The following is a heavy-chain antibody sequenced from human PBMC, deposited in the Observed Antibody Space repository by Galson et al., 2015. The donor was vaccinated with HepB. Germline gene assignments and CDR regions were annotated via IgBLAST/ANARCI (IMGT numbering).Heavy chain of an antibody. CDR2: IKQDGSEK. Sequence: ETLSLTCAVSGGSISSGGYSWTWIRQPPGKGLEWVANIKQDGSEKYYVDSVKGRFTISRDNAKNSLYLQMNSLRAEDTAVYYCARDSSSWYYYYGMDVWGQGTTVTVSS. V-gene: IGHV3-7*03. CDR1: GGSISSGGYS. CDR3: ARDSSSWYYYYGMDV. J-gene: IGHJ6*02. D-gene: IGHD6-13*01.